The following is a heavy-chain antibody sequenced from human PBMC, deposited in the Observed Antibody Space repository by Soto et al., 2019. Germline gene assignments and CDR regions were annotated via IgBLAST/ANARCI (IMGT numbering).Heavy chain of an antibody. Sequence: SETLSLTCTVSGGSISSYYWSWIRQPPGKGLEWIGYIYYSGSTNYNPSLKSRVTISVDTSKNQFSLKLSSVTAADTAVYYCARLHRYGLTPYYFDYLGQGTLVTVSS. J-gene: IGHJ4*02. CDR3: ARLHRYGLTPYYFDY. CDR2: IYYSGST. V-gene: IGHV4-59*08. D-gene: IGHD4-17*01. CDR1: GGSISSYY.